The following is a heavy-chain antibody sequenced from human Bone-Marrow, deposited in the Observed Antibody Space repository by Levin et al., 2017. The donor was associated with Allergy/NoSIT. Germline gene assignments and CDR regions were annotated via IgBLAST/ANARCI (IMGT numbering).Heavy chain of an antibody. CDR3: ARDIPYGDYVWYFDL. CDR1: GFSFSSYR. J-gene: IGHJ2*01. D-gene: IGHD4-17*01. V-gene: IGHV3-48*01. Sequence: SCAASGFSFSSYRMNWVRQAPGKGLEWVSSISSSSSTIYYADSVKGRVTISRDNAKNSLYLQMNSLRAEDTAVYYCARDIPYGDYVWYFDLWGRGTLVTVSS. CDR2: ISSSSSTI.